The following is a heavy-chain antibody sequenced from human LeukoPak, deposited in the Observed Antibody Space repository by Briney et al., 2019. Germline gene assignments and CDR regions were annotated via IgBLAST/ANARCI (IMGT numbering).Heavy chain of an antibody. V-gene: IGHV4-59*08. J-gene: IGHJ4*02. Sequence: SETLSLTCTVSGGSISSYYWSWIRQPPGKGLEWIGYIYYSGSTNYNPSLKSRVTISVDTSKNQFSLKLSSVTAADTAVYYCASARGEYFDCWGQGTLVTVSS. CDR3: ASARGEYFDC. D-gene: IGHD6-6*01. CDR2: IYYSGST. CDR1: GGSISSYY.